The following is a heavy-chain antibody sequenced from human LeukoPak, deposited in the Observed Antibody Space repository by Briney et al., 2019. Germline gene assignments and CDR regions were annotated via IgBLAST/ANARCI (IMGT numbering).Heavy chain of an antibody. CDR1: GFTFSNYA. Sequence: PGGSLRLSCVVSGFTFSNYAMSWVRQAPGKGLEWVSGISGSGGSTYYTDSMKGRFTISRDNSKNTLYLQMNSLRADDTAVYFCARAGQQLVPYYFNYWGQGILVTVSS. D-gene: IGHD6-13*01. V-gene: IGHV3-23*01. CDR3: ARAGQQLVPYYFNY. J-gene: IGHJ4*02. CDR2: ISGSGGST.